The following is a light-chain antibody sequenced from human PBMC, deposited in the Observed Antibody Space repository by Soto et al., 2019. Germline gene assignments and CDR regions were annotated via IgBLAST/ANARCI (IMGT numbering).Light chain of an antibody. J-gene: IGKJ1*01. V-gene: IGKV3-20*01. CDR1: QSIGSSN. Sequence: EVVLTQSPGTLSLSPGERATLCCRASQSIGSSNLAWYQQRPGQAPRLLIYGPSSRATGIPDRFSGSGSGTDFTLTISRLEPEDFAVYYCQQYGSAPRTFGQGTKVEIK. CDR3: QQYGSAPRT. CDR2: GPS.